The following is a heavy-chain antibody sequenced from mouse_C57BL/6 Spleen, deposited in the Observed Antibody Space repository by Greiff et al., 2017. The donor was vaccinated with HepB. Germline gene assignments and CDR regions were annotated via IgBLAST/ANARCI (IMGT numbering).Heavy chain of an antibody. D-gene: IGHD1-1*01. V-gene: IGHV5-16*01. CDR3: ASARGGGFTTVVEGYFDV. J-gene: IGHJ1*03. Sequence: EVQVVESEGGLVQPGSSMKLSCTASGFTFSDYYMAWVRQVPEKGLEWVANINYDGSSTYYLDSLKSRFIISRDNAKNILYLEMGSLKSEDTATYYCASARGGGFTTVVEGYFDVWGTGTTVTVSS. CDR2: INYDGSST. CDR1: GFTFSDYY.